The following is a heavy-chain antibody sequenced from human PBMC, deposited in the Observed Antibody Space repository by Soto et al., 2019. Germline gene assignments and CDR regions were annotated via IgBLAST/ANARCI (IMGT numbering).Heavy chain of an antibody. CDR1: GGTFSSYA. V-gene: IGHV1-69*01. D-gene: IGHD2-15*01. Sequence: QVQLVQSGAEVKQPGSSVKVSCKASGGTFSSYAISWVRQAPGQWLEWMGGIIPIFGTANYAQKFQGRVTITADESTSTAYMELSSLRSEDTAVYYCARVVYCSGGRCYFGFDYGGQGTLVTVSS. CDR2: IIPIFGTA. J-gene: IGHJ4*02. CDR3: ARVVYCSGGRCYFGFDY.